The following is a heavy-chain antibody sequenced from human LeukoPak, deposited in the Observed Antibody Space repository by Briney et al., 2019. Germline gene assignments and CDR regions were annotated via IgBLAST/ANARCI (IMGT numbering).Heavy chain of an antibody. Sequence: GGSLRLSCAASGFTFSSYAMHWVRQAPGKGLEWVAVISYDGSNKYYADSAKGRFTISRDNSKNTLYLQMNSLRAEDTAVYYCARGPDIVVVPAARPGGGWFDPWGQGTLVTVSS. V-gene: IGHV3-30*04. D-gene: IGHD2-2*01. J-gene: IGHJ5*02. CDR2: ISYDGSNK. CDR3: ARGPDIVVVPAARPGGGWFDP. CDR1: GFTFSSYA.